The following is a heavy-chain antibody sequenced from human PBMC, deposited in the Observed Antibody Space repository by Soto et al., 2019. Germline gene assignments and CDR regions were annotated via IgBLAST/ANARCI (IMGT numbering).Heavy chain of an antibody. V-gene: IGHV3-30-3*01. D-gene: IGHD3-22*01. J-gene: IGHJ4*02. Sequence: GGSLRLSCAASGFTFSSYAMHWVRQAPGKGLEWVAVISYDGSNKYYADSVKGRFTISRDNSKNTLYLQMNSLRAEDTAVYYCAKDRHRSGSPHPFDYWGQGTLVTVSS. CDR2: ISYDGSNK. CDR3: AKDRHRSGSPHPFDY. CDR1: GFTFSSYA.